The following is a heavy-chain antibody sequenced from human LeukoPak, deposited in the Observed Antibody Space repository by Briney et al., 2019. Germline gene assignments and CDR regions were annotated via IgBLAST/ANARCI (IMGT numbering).Heavy chain of an antibody. J-gene: IGHJ4*02. CDR3: ARDLDQYNGRFGGFGHDF. CDR1: GYTFANYG. D-gene: IGHD3-10*01. Sequence: ASVMVCCKASGYTFANYGVKWVRQAPGQGLELMRWISAYNGNTNYAQSLQGRVTMTTDTSTSTVYMEMRSLTSDDTAVYYCARDLDQYNGRFGGFGHDFWGQGTLVTVSS. V-gene: IGHV1-18*01. CDR2: ISAYNGNT.